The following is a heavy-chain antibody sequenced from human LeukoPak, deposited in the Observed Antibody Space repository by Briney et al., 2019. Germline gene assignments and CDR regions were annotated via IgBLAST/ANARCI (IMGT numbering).Heavy chain of an antibody. Sequence: TPSETLSLTCTVSGGSISSYYWSWLRQPPGKGLEWIGYIYYSGSTNYNPSLKSRVTISVDTSKNQFSLKLSSVTAADTAAYYCASFDCGGDCGYFDYWGQGTLVTVSS. CDR1: GGSISSYY. CDR3: ASFDCGGDCGYFDY. V-gene: IGHV4-59*01. J-gene: IGHJ4*02. CDR2: IYYSGST. D-gene: IGHD2-21*01.